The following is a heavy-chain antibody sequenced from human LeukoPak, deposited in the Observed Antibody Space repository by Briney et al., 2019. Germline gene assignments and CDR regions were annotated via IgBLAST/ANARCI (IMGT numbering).Heavy chain of an antibody. V-gene: IGHV1-69*05. CDR2: IIPIFGTA. D-gene: IGHD3-22*01. CDR1: GGTFRSYA. CDR3: ARESDSSGYSNWFDP. J-gene: IGHJ5*02. Sequence: GASVKVSCRASGGTFRSYAISWVRPAPGHGLEWMGGIIPIFGTANYAQQFQGTVTITTDESTSTAYMELSSLRPEDTAVYYCARESDSSGYSNWFDPWGQGTLVTVSS.